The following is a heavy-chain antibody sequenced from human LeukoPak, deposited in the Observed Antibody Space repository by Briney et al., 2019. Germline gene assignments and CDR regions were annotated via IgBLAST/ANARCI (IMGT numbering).Heavy chain of an antibody. Sequence: SETLSLTCTVSGGSISSYYWSWIRQPPGKGLEWIGYIYYSGSTNYNPYLKSRVTISVDTSKNQFSLKLSSVTAADTAVYYCARLDDLLTREYYFDYWGQGTLVTVSS. D-gene: IGHD3-9*01. J-gene: IGHJ4*02. V-gene: IGHV4-59*08. CDR3: ARLDDLLTREYYFDY. CDR1: GGSISSYY. CDR2: IYYSGST.